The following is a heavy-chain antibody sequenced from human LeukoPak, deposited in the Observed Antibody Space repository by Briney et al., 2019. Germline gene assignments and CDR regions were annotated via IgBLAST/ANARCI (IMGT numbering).Heavy chain of an antibody. CDR2: IYTGGST. J-gene: IGHJ5*02. Sequence: PSQTPSLTCTVSGGSISSGNYWWSWIRQPAGKGLEWIGRIYTGGSTNYNPSLKSRVTISMDTSKNQFSLKLTSVTAADTAVYFCARGFDYGDYWFDPWGQGSLVTVSS. D-gene: IGHD4-17*01. V-gene: IGHV4-61*02. CDR1: GGSISSGNYW. CDR3: ARGFDYGDYWFDP.